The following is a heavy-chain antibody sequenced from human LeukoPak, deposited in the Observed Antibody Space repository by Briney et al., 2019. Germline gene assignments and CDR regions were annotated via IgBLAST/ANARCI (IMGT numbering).Heavy chain of an antibody. D-gene: IGHD5-24*01. CDR1: GGSISNHY. CDR2: IHYGGNT. CDR3: VRRGDGYPYCFDY. V-gene: IGHV4-59*11. J-gene: IGHJ4*02. Sequence: PSETLSLTCTVSGGSISNHYWSWIRQPSGKGLEWIGYIHYGGNTDYNPSLKGRLTISVDTSKNQFSLKLSSVTAADTAVYYCVRRGDGYPYCFDYWGQGTLVTVSS.